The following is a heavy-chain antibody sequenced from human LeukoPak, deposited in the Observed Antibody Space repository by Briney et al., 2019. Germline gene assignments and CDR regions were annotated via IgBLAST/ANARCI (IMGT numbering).Heavy chain of an antibody. CDR1: GFTFSSYG. CDR3: ARDPSSWSSSWNDY. Sequence: GGSLRLSCAASGFTFSSYGMHWVRQAPGKGLERVAVIWYDGSNKYYADSVKGRFTISRDNSKNTLYLQMNSLRAEDTAVYYCARDPSSWSSSWNDYWGQGTLATVSS. D-gene: IGHD6-13*01. J-gene: IGHJ4*02. CDR2: IWYDGSNK. V-gene: IGHV3-33*01.